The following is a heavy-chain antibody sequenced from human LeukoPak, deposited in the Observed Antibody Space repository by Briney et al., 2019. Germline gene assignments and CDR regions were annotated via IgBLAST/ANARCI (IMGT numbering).Heavy chain of an antibody. D-gene: IGHD3-22*01. CDR1: GFTFSKFW. CDR3: AKFRSSGPDAFDI. V-gene: IGHV3-23*01. CDR2: ISGSGGST. Sequence: PGGSLRLSCAVSGFTFSKFWMSWVRQAPGKGLEWVSAISGSGGSTYYADSVKGRFTISRDNSKNTLYLQMNSLRAEDTAVYYCAKFRSSGPDAFDIWGQGTMVTVSS. J-gene: IGHJ3*02.